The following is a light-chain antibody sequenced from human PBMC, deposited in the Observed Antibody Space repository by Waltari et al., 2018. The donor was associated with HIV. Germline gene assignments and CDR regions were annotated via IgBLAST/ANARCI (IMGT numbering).Light chain of an antibody. V-gene: IGKV1-27*01. CDR2: ATS. CDR1: QEIGVY. J-gene: IGKJ5*01. Sequence: DIQMTQFPSSLSASVGDRVTITCRASQEIGVYFGWYQQKGGKPPKLLIYATSNLQSGVPSRFRGDGTGTDFTLTISSLQPEDVVTYYGQRYNDVPVIFGQGTRLEIK. CDR3: QRYNDVPVI.